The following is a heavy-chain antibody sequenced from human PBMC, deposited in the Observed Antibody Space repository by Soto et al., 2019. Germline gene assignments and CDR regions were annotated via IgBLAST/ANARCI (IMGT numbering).Heavy chain of an antibody. D-gene: IGHD2-2*01. J-gene: IGHJ4*02. CDR2: IYYSGST. CDR1: GGSISSYY. V-gene: IGHV4-59*08. CDR3: ARHVVPAANYFAY. Sequence: PSETLSLTCTVSGGSISSYYWSWIRQPPGKGLEWIGYIYYSGSTNYSPSLKSRVTISVDTSKNQFSLKLSSVTVADTAVYYCARHVVPAANYFAYWGQGTLVTVSS.